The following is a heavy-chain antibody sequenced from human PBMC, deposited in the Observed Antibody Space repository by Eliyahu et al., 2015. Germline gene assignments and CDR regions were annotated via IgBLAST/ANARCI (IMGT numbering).Heavy chain of an antibody. V-gene: IGHV1-8*01. D-gene: IGHD6-13*01. CDR2: MNPNSGNT. CDR1: GXTFTSYD. CDR3: ARGGIAAAGRRVDY. J-gene: IGHJ4*02. Sequence: QVQLVQSGAEVKKPGASVKVSCXASGXTFTSYDINGVRQATGQGLXWMGWMNPNSGNTGYAQKFQGRVTMTRNTSISTAYMELSSLRSEDTAVYYCARGGIAAAGRRVDYWGQGTLVTVSS.